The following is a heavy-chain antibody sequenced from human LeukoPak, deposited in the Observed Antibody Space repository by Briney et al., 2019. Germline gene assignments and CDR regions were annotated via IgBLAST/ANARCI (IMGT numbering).Heavy chain of an antibody. CDR3: ARGGNSYRPSFDY. J-gene: IGHJ4*02. V-gene: IGHV4-34*01. CDR2: ISHSGST. Sequence: SETLSLTCAVYGGSFSGYYWSWIRQPPGKGLEWIGEISHSGSTNYNPSLKSRVTISVDTSKNQFSLKLSSVTAADTAVYYCARGGNSYRPSFDYWGQGTLVTVSS. CDR1: GGSFSGYY. D-gene: IGHD3-16*02.